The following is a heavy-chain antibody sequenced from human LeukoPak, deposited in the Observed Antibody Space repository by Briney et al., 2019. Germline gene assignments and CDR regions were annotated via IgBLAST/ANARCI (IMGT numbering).Heavy chain of an antibody. J-gene: IGHJ5*02. CDR1: DASVSSSGFP. CDR2: MSYTGPT. V-gene: IGHV4-39*01. CDR3: ARRLDVAGGWFDH. Sequence: PSETLSLTCTVSDASVSSSGFPWGWIRQPPGKGLEWIGTMSYTGPTYYNPSLQSRVIISLDTSKNQLSLRLSSVTAADTAVYYCARRLDVAGGWFDHWGQGTLVTVSS. D-gene: IGHD1-14*01.